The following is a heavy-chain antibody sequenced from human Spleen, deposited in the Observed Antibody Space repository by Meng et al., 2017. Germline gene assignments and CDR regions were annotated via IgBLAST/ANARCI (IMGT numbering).Heavy chain of an antibody. CDR3: ARHEGYCSSTSCGNTMDV. CDR2: IYPGDSDT. J-gene: IGHJ6*02. D-gene: IGHD2-2*01. Sequence: GESLKISCKGSGYSFTSYWIGWVRQMPGKGLEWMGIIYPGDSDTRYSPSFQGQVTISADNSITTAYLQWSSLKASDTAIYYCARHEGYCSSTSCGNTMDVWGQGTTVTVSS. V-gene: IGHV5-51*01. CDR1: GYSFTSYW.